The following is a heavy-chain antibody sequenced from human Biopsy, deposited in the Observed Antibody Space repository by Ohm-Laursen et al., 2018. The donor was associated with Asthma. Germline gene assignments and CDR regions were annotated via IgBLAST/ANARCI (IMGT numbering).Heavy chain of an antibody. CDR2: IYSGGGT. Sequence: GSLRLSCAASGFTVSSNGMSWVRQPPGKGLEWVSVIYSGGGTFYADSVKGRVTISGDNSRNTLHLQMNSLRAEDTAVYYCAKDVFPGWELRRGPDYWGQGTLVTVSS. CDR1: GFTVSSNG. V-gene: IGHV3-53*05. CDR3: AKDVFPGWELRRGPDY. D-gene: IGHD1-26*01. J-gene: IGHJ4*02.